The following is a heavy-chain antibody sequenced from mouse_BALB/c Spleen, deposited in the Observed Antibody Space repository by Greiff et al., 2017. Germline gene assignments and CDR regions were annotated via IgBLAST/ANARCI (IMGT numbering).Heavy chain of an antibody. CDR1: GYTFTSYY. Sequence: QVQLQQPGAELVKPGASVKLSCKASGYTFTSYYMYWVKQRPGQGLEWIGGINPSNGGTNFNEKFKSKATLTVDKSSSTAYMQLSSLTSEDSAVYCCAREDYDYGAYWGQGTLVTVSA. D-gene: IGHD2-4*01. J-gene: IGHJ3*01. CDR3: AREDYDYGAY. CDR2: INPSNGGT. V-gene: IGHV1S81*02.